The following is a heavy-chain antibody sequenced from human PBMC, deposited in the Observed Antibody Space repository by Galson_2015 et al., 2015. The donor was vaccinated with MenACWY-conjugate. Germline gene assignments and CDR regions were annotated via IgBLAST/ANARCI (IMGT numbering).Heavy chain of an antibody. CDR3: AKLPTDGDWFDR. Sequence: SLRLSCAASGFTFSNYAMHWVRQAPGKGLQWVSGLSATGTYTYYADSIKGWFTISRNNSQNTLYLHMERLRAEDTAVYYCAKLPTDGDWFDRWGQGTLVTVSS. V-gene: IGHV3-23*01. J-gene: IGHJ5*02. D-gene: IGHD4-17*01. CDR2: LSATGTYT. CDR1: GFTFSNYA.